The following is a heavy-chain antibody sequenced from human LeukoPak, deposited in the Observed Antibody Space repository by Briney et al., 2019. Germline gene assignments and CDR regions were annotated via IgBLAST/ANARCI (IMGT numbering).Heavy chain of an antibody. CDR3: ARGNCSGGSCYRKVGWFDP. CDR1: GYSISSGYY. D-gene: IGHD2-15*01. J-gene: IGHJ5*02. Sequence: SETLSLTCTVSGYSISSGYYWGWIRQPPGKGLEWIGSIYHSGSTYYNPSLKSRVTISVDTSKNQFSLKLSSVTAADTAVYYCARGNCSGGSCYRKVGWFDPWGQGTLVTASS. CDR2: IYHSGST. V-gene: IGHV4-38-2*02.